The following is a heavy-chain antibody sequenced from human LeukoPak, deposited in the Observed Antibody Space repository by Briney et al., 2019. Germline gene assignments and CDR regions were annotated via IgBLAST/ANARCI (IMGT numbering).Heavy chain of an antibody. CDR2: IIGSGGNT. V-gene: IGHV3-23*01. CDR1: GFTFRSYA. D-gene: IGHD3-16*02. J-gene: IGHJ4*02. Sequence: PGGSLSLSCAASGFTFRSYAMSWVRQPPGKGLEWVSAIIGSGGNTYYADSVKGRFTMSRDNSKNTLYLQMNSLRAEDTAVYFCAKTVSGSHSYQGGDYWGQGTLVTVST. CDR3: AKTVSGSHSYQGGDY.